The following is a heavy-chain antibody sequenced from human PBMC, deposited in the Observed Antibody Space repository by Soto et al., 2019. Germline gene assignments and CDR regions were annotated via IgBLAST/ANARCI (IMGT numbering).Heavy chain of an antibody. CDR2: ISWNSGSI. Sequence: GGSLRLSCAASGFTFDDYAMHWVRQAPGKGLEWVSGISWNSGSIGYADSVKGRFTISRDNAKNSLYLQMNSLRAEDTALYYCAKGGPLELRRGLGYFDYWGQGTLVTVSS. D-gene: IGHD1-7*01. V-gene: IGHV3-9*01. CDR1: GFTFDDYA. CDR3: AKGGPLELRRGLGYFDY. J-gene: IGHJ4*02.